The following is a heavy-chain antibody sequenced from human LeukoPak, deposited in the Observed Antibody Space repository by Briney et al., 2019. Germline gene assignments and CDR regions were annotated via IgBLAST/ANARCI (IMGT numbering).Heavy chain of an antibody. CDR2: INHSGST. D-gene: IGHD2-2*01. CDR1: GGSFSGYY. V-gene: IGHV4-34*01. CDR3: ATSPNCCSTSCDP. Sequence: SETLSLTCAVYGGSFSGYYWSWIRQPPGKGLEWIGEINHSGSTNYNPSLKSRVTISVDTSKNQFSLKLSSVTAADTAVYYCATSPNCCSTSCDPWGQGTLVTVSS. J-gene: IGHJ5*02.